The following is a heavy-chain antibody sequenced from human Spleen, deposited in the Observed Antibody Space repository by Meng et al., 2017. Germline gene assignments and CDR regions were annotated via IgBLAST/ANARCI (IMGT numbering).Heavy chain of an antibody. Sequence: SETLSLTCVVSGGSFSDYYWSWIRQPPGKGLEWIGEINHSGSTNYNPSPESRATISVDTSQNNLSRKLSSVTAADSAMYYCARGPTTMAHDFDYWGQGTLVTVSS. CDR3: ARGPTTMAHDFDY. D-gene: IGHD4-11*01. V-gene: IGHV4-34*01. CDR2: INHSGST. J-gene: IGHJ4*02. CDR1: GGSFSDYY.